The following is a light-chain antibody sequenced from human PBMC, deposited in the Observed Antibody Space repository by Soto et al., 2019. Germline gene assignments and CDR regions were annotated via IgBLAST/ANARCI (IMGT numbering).Light chain of an antibody. CDR1: QTISSW. V-gene: IGKV1-5*03. J-gene: IGKJ5*01. CDR2: KAS. CDR3: QQSYSTPIT. Sequence: DIQMTQSPSTLSGSVGDRVTITCRASQTISSWLAWYQQKPGKAPKLLIYKASTLKSGVPSRFSGSGSGTDFTLTISSLQPEDFATYYCQQSYSTPITFGQGTRL.